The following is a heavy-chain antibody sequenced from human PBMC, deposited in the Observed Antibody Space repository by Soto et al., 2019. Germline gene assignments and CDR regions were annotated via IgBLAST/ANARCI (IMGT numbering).Heavy chain of an antibody. CDR3: AIAARPGYYYYGMDV. D-gene: IGHD6-6*01. V-gene: IGHV1-69*06. CDR1: GGTFSSYA. J-gene: IGHJ6*02. Sequence: SVKVSCKASGGTFSSYAISWLRQAPGQGLEWMGGIIPIFGTANYAQKFQGRVTITADKSTSTAYMELSSLRSEDTAVYYCAIAARPGYYYYGMDVWGQGTTVTVSS. CDR2: IIPIFGTA.